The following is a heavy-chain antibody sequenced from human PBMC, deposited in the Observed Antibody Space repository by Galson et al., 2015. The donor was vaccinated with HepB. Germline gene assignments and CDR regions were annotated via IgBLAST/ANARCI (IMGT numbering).Heavy chain of an antibody. J-gene: IGHJ6*03. CDR3: ARDAPRYDFWSGSYYYYMDV. Sequence: SVKVSCKASGYTFTSYDINWVRQATGQGLEWMGWMNPNSGDTGYAQKFQGRVTMTRNTSISTAYMELSSLRSEDTAVYCCARDAPRYDFWSGSYYYYMDVWGKGTTVTVSS. V-gene: IGHV1-8*01. CDR2: MNPNSGDT. CDR1: GYTFTSYD. D-gene: IGHD3-3*01.